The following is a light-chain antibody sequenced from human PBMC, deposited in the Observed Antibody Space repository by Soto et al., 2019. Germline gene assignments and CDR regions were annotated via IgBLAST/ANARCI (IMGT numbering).Light chain of an antibody. CDR1: QSVSMW. J-gene: IGKJ1*01. Sequence: QMTQSPSTLSASVGDRVAITCRASQSVSMWLAWYQQKAGKAPRLLIYDASNLESGVPSRFSGSGSGTEFTLTISSLRPEDSATYYCQQYNTFLTWTFGHGTKVHIK. CDR2: DAS. CDR3: QQYNTFLTWT. V-gene: IGKV1-5*01.